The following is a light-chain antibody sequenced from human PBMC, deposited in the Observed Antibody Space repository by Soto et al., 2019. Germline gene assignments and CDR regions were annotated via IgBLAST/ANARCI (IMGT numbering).Light chain of an antibody. CDR1: QTISNY. J-gene: IGKJ1*01. V-gene: IGKV1-39*01. CDR3: QQSYSLPRT. Sequence: DIQVTQSPSSLSASVGDRVTITCRTSQTISNYLNWYQQKPGKAPKLLIYAASSLQSGVPSRFSGSGSGTDFTLTLSGLQPEDFATYYCQQSYSLPRTFGQGTKVEIK. CDR2: AAS.